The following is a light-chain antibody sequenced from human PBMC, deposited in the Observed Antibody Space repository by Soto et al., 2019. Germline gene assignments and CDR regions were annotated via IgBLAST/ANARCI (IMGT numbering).Light chain of an antibody. Sequence: QSALVQPRSVSGSPGQSVTISCTGTSSDVGVYKYVSWYRQHPGKAPKLMFYDVNTRPSGVPDRFSGSKSGNTASLTIPGLQAEVEAEYYCFSYAGDYTVVFGSGTKLTVL. CDR1: SSDVGVYKY. CDR2: DVN. J-gene: IGLJ1*01. CDR3: FSYAGDYTVV. V-gene: IGLV2-11*01.